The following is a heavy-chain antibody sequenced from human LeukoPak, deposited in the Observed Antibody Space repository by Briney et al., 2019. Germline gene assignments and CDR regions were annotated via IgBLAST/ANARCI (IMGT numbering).Heavy chain of an antibody. V-gene: IGHV1-69*06. CDR1: GGTFSSYA. D-gene: IGHD4-17*01. J-gene: IGHJ4*02. Sequence: SVKVSCKASGGTFSSYAISWVRQAPGQGIEWMGGIIPIFGTANYAQKFQGRVTITADKSTSTAYMELSSLRSEDTAVYYCARGGHYGDYSFDYWGQGTLVTVSS. CDR2: IIPIFGTA. CDR3: ARGGHYGDYSFDY.